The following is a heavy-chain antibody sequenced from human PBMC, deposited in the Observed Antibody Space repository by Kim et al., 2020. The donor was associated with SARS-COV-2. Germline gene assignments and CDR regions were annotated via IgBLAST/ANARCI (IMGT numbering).Heavy chain of an antibody. D-gene: IGHD5-12*01. J-gene: IGHJ3*02. V-gene: IGHV3-7*01. CDR3: VRDGYSGYDRAFDI. CDR2: IKEDGSEK. CDR1: GFTFSSYW. Sequence: GGSLRLSCADSGFTFSSYWMSWVRQAPGKGLEWVANIKEDGSEKYYVDSVKGRFTIYRDNAKNSVYLQMNSLRAEDTAVYFCVRDGYSGYDRAFDIWGQGTMVTVSS.